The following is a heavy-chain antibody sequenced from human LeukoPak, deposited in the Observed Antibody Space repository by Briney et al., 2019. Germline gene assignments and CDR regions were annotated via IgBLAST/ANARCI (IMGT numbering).Heavy chain of an antibody. CDR2: IYSGGST. CDR1: GFTVSSNY. J-gene: IGHJ4*02. CDR3: ARGSTYYYDSSGYYWFDY. V-gene: IGHV3-66*01. Sequence: GSLRLSCAASGFTVSSNYMSWVRQAPGKGLEWVSVIYSGGSTYYADSVKGRFTISRDNSKNTLYLQMNSLRAEDAAVYYCARGSTYYYDSSGYYWFDYWGQGTLVTVSS. D-gene: IGHD3-22*01.